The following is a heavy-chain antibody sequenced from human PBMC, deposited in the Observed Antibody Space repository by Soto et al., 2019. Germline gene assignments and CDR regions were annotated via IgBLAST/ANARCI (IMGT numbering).Heavy chain of an antibody. J-gene: IGHJ3*02. CDR1: GYSFTSYG. D-gene: IGHD3-22*01. CDR2: IDPSDSYT. Sequence: XESLKVSCKGSGYSFTSYGISLVRQMPGKGLEWMGRIDPSDSYTNYSPSFQGHVTISADKSISTAYLQWSSLKASDTAMYYCATYYDSSDAKVNDAFDIWGQGTMVTVSS. CDR3: ATYYDSSDAKVNDAFDI. V-gene: IGHV5-10-1*01.